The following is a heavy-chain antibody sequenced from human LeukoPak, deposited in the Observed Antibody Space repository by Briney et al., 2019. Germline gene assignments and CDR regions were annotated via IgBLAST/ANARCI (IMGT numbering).Heavy chain of an antibody. Sequence: PGGSLRLSCAASGFTFSSYEMNWVRQAPGKGLEWVSYISSSGSTIYYADSVKGRFTISRDNAKNSLYLQMNSLRAEDTAVYYCARGGPVYCSGGNCYSTYYYDIGDYWGQGTLVTVSS. CDR2: ISSSGSTI. CDR1: GFTFSSYE. V-gene: IGHV3-48*03. CDR3: ARGGPVYCSGGNCYSTYYYDIGDY. D-gene: IGHD2-15*01. J-gene: IGHJ4*02.